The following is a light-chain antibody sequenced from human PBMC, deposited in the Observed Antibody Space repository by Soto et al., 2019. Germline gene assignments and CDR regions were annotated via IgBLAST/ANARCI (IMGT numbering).Light chain of an antibody. Sequence: QAVVTQPASVSGSLGQSITISCTGTSSDVGAYNYVSWYQQHPGKAPKLMIYAVSNRPSGVSNRFSGSKSGNTASLTISGLQAEDEADYYCSSYASSTTVLFGGGTKVTVL. CDR3: SSYASSTTVL. V-gene: IGLV2-14*03. J-gene: IGLJ2*01. CDR2: AVS. CDR1: SSDVGAYNY.